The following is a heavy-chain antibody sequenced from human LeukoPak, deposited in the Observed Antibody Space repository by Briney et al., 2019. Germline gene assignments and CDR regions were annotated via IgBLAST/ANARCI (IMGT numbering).Heavy chain of an antibody. D-gene: IGHD3-22*01. CDR2: ISAYNGNT. V-gene: IGHV1-18*01. CDR3: ARASSYYYDSSGYTPASFDI. J-gene: IGHJ3*02. CDR1: GYTFTSYG. Sequence: ASVKVSCKASGYTFTSYGISWVRQAPGQGLEWMGWISAYNGNTNYAQKLQGRVTMTTDTSTSTAYMELRSLRSEDTAVYYCARASSYYYDSSGYTPASFDIWGQGTMVTVSS.